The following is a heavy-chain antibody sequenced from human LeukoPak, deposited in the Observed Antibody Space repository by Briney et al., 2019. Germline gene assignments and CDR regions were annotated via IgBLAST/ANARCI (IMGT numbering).Heavy chain of an antibody. D-gene: IGHD3-10*01. CDR3: ARHVLGTYGSRVYYYGMDV. Sequence: RSATLSLTCTVSGGSNSSYYWSWIRQPPGKGLEWIGYIYYSGSTNYNPSLKSRVTISVDTSKNQFSLKLSSVTAADTAVYYCARHVLGTYGSRVYYYGMDVWGQGTTVTVSS. CDR2: IYYSGST. CDR1: GGSNSSYY. J-gene: IGHJ6*02. V-gene: IGHV4-59*08.